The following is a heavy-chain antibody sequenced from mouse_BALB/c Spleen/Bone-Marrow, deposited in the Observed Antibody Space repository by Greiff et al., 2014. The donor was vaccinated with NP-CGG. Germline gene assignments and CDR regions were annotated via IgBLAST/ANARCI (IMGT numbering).Heavy chain of an antibody. CDR2: INPGSSTI. V-gene: IGHV4-1*02. J-gene: IGHJ3*01. D-gene: IGHD2-4*01. Sequence: VQLQQSGGGLVQPGGSLKLSCAASGFDFSRYWMSWVRQAPGKGLEWIGEINPGSSTINYTPSLKDKFIISRDNAKNTLYLQMSKVRSEDTALYYCARLYDYGWHVYWGQGTQVTVSA. CDR1: GFDFSRYW. CDR3: ARLYDYGWHVY.